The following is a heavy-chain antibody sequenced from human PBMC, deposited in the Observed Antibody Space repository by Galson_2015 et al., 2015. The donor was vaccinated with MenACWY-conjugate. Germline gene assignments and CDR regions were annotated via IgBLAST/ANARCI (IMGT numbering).Heavy chain of an antibody. J-gene: IGHJ5*02. CDR2: ISATSATI. Sequence: SLRLSCAASGFTFSSFGMKWVRQAPGKGLEWVSSISATSATIYYADSVKGRFTISRDNAKNSLYLQMNSLRAEDTAVYYCARTAGSVPPWGLGTLVTVSS. D-gene: IGHD2-21*02. V-gene: IGHV3-21*01. CDR1: GFTFSSFG. CDR3: ARTAGSVPP.